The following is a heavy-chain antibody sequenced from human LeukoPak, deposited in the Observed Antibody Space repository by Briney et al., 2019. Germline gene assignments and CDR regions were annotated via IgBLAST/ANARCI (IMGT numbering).Heavy chain of an antibody. J-gene: IGHJ4*02. CDR1: GGSVSSSSYY. CDR3: AIRSRIAAAGDC. CDR2: IYYSGST. D-gene: IGHD6-13*01. V-gene: IGHV4-39*01. Sequence: SETLSLTCTVSGGSVSSSSYYWGWIRQPPGKGLEWIGSIYYSGSTYYNPSLKSRVTISVDTSKNQFSLKLTSVTAADTAVYYCAIRSRIAAAGDCWGQGTLVTVSS.